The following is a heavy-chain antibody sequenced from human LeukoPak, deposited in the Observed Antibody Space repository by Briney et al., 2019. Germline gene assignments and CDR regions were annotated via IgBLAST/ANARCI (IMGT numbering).Heavy chain of an antibody. J-gene: IGHJ4*02. CDR1: GFTFSSYW. CDR3: ARKLNYGDPFY. D-gene: IGHD4-17*01. Sequence: GGSLRLSCAASGFTFSSYWMHWVRQAPGKGLVWVSRINPDGGTTNYADSVKGRFTISRDNAKNTLYLQMNSLRADDTAIYYCARKLNYGDPFYWGQGTLVTVSS. CDR2: INPDGGTT. V-gene: IGHV3-74*01.